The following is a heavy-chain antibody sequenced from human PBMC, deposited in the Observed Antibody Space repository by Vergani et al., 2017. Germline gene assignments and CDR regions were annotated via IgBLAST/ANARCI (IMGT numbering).Heavy chain of an antibody. Sequence: QVQLVESGGGVVQPGRSLRLYCAASGCTFSSYGMHWVRQAPGKGLEWVAVISYDGSNKYYADSVKGRFTISRDKSKNTLYLQMNSLRAEDTAVYYCAKGRNGDFGDYYYYMDVWGKGTTVTVSS. D-gene: IGHD3-10*01. CDR1: GCTFSSYG. V-gene: IGHV3-30*18. CDR2: ISYDGSNK. J-gene: IGHJ6*03. CDR3: AKGRNGDFGDYYYYMDV.